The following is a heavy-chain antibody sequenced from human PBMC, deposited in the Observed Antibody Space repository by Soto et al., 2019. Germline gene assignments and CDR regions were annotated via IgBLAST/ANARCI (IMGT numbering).Heavy chain of an antibody. CDR2: IYYSGST. Sequence: SETLSLTCTVSGGSISSSSYYWGWIRQPPGKGLEWIGSIYYSGSTYYNPSLKSRVTISVDTSKNQFSLKLSSVTAADTAVYYCARHDGCSSTSCYYYFSGWFDPWGQGTLVTVSS. J-gene: IGHJ5*02. CDR3: ARHDGCSSTSCYYYFSGWFDP. D-gene: IGHD2-2*01. CDR1: GGSISSSSYY. V-gene: IGHV4-39*01.